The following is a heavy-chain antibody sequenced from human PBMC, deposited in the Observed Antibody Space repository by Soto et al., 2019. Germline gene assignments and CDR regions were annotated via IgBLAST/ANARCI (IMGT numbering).Heavy chain of an antibody. CDR1: GASISSVDYY. V-gene: IGHV4-30-4*01. CDR2: SYYSGNT. Sequence: QVQLQESGQGLVKPSQTLSLTCTVSGASISSVDYYWTWIRQPPGKGLEWIGSSYYSGNTYYNPSLTSRVTISVDPSNNQFSLKLSSVTAADTAVYYCARASYDSSTYYLDYWGQGTLVTVSS. J-gene: IGHJ4*02. D-gene: IGHD3-22*01. CDR3: ARASYDSSTYYLDY.